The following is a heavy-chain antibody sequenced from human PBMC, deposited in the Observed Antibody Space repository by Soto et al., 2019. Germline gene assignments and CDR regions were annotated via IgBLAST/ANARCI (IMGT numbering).Heavy chain of an antibody. CDR2: INPRVGST. V-gene: IGHV1-46*03. CDR1: GYTLTTYY. Sequence: ASVKVSCKASGYTLTTYYMHWVRQAPGQGLEWMGIINPRVGSTTFAQRFQGRVTMTGDTSTSTVYMELSSLSSEDTAVYYCARARHSSGWYYFVYWRQGTLVTVSS. J-gene: IGHJ4*02. CDR3: ARARHSSGWYYFVY. D-gene: IGHD6-19*01.